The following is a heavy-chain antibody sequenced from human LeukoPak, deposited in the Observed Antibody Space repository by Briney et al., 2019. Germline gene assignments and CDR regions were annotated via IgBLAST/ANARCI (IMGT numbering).Heavy chain of an antibody. Sequence: GGSLRLSCAASGFTFSNAWMSWVRQAPGKGLEWVGRIKSKTDGGTTDYAAPVKGRFTISRDDSKNTLYLQMNSLKTEDTAVYYCTTDPYIVGAIIGAFDIWGQGTMVTVSS. CDR2: IKSKTDGGTT. CDR3: TTDPYIVGAIIGAFDI. V-gene: IGHV3-15*01. D-gene: IGHD1-26*01. CDR1: GFTFSNAW. J-gene: IGHJ3*02.